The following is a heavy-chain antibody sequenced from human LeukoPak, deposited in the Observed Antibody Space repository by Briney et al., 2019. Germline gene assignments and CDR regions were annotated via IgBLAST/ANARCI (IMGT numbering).Heavy chain of an antibody. CDR2: ISSSSSYI. CDR3: ARGDHSYGFGIGYY. Sequence: GGSLRLSCAASGFTFSSYSMNWVRQAPGKGLEWVSSISSSSSYIYYADSVKGRFTISRDNAKNSLYLQMNSLRAEDAAVYYCARGDHSYGFGIGYYWGQGTLVTASS. D-gene: IGHD5-18*01. V-gene: IGHV3-21*01. CDR1: GFTFSSYS. J-gene: IGHJ4*02.